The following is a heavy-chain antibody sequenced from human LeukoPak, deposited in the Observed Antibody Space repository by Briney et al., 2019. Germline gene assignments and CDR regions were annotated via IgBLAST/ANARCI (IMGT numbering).Heavy chain of an antibody. Sequence: SETLSLTCTVSGGSISSYYWSWIRQPPGKGLEWIGYIYYSGSTNYNPSLKSRVTISVDTSKNQFSLKLSSVTAADTAVYYCARHVASAYYGMNVWGQGTTVTVSS. V-gene: IGHV4-59*08. CDR1: GGSISSYY. CDR3: ARHVASAYYGMNV. CDR2: IYYSGST. J-gene: IGHJ6*02.